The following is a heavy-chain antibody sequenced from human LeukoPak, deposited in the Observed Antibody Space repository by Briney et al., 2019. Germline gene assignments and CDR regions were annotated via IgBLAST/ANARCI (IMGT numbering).Heavy chain of an antibody. CDR2: INHSGSI. Sequence: SSETLSLTCAVYGGSFSGYYWSWIRQPPGKGLEWIGEINHSGSINYNPSLKSRVTISVDTSKNQFSLKLSSVTAADTAVYYCARFYGSKGSIAAAGTGMDYWGQGTLVTVSS. CDR1: GGSFSGYY. V-gene: IGHV4-34*01. D-gene: IGHD6-13*01. CDR3: ARFYGSKGSIAAAGTGMDY. J-gene: IGHJ4*02.